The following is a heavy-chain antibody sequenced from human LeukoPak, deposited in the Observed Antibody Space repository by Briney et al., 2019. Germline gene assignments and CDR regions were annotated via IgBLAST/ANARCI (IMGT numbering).Heavy chain of an antibody. V-gene: IGHV3-48*02. Sequence: PGGSLRLSCAASGFTFSGYNMNWVRQAPGKGLEWLSYTSRSGSTMYHADSVKGRFTVSRDNAKNSLYLQMNSLRDEDTAVYYCARDRNYAFDIWGQGTMVTVSS. CDR2: TSRSGSTM. CDR3: ARDRNYAFDI. CDR1: GFTFSGYN. J-gene: IGHJ3*02.